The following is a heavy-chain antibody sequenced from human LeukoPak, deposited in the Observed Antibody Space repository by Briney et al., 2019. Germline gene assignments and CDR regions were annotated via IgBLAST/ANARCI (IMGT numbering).Heavy chain of an antibody. D-gene: IGHD3-10*01. Sequence: ASETLSLTCTVSGYSISSGYYWGWIRQPPGKGLEWIGSIYHSGSTYYNPSLKSRVTISVDTSKNQFSLKLSSVTAADTAVYYCARDRYYYGSGSYDAAFDYWGQGTLVTVSS. J-gene: IGHJ4*02. CDR3: ARDRYYYGSGSYDAAFDY. CDR1: GYSISSGYY. V-gene: IGHV4-38-2*02. CDR2: IYHSGST.